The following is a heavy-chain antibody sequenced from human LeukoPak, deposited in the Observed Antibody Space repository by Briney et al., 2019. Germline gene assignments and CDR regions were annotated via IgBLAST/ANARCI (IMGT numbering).Heavy chain of an antibody. J-gene: IGHJ4*02. CDR1: GFTFSRHW. Sequence: GGSLRLSCAASGFTFSRHWMTWVRQAPGKGLEWVANIKEDGSEKYYVDSVKGRFTISRDNAKNSLYLQMNSLRAEDTAVYYCARDGPRAHDYWGQGTLVTVSS. V-gene: IGHV3-7*01. CDR2: IKEDGSEK. CDR3: ARDGPRAHDY.